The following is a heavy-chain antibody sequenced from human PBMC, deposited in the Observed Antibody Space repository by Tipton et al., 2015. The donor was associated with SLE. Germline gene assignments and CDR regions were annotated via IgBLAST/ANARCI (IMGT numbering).Heavy chain of an antibody. CDR2: IDHFGNT. CDR3: ASLGDRGGVVT. Sequence: LRLSCAASGFTFSDYYRSWIRQPPGKGLEWIGEIDHFGNTNYNPSLKSRVTVSVDTSKNQFSLKLSSVTAADTAVYYCASLGDRGGVVTWGQGTLVTVSS. D-gene: IGHD3-3*01. J-gene: IGHJ4*02. CDR1: GFTFSDYY. V-gene: IGHV4-34*01.